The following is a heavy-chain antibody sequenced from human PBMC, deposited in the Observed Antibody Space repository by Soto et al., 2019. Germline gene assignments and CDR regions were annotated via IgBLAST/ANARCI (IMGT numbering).Heavy chain of an antibody. V-gene: IGHV4-39*07. J-gene: IGHJ6*02. Sequence: SETLSLTCTVSGASVSSSSYYWGWIRQPPGQGLEWIGSIYNSGSTDYNPSLKSRVIISVDTPKNQFSLKLSSVTAADTAVYYCARVGGMDVWGQGTTVTVSS. CDR3: ARVGGMDV. CDR2: IYNSGST. D-gene: IGHD3-10*01. CDR1: GASVSSSSYY.